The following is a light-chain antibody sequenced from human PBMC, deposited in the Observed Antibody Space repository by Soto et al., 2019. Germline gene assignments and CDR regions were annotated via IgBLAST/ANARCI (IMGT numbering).Light chain of an antibody. CDR1: SSNIGAGYD. J-gene: IGLJ1*01. CDR3: QSYDSSLSVYV. Sequence: QSVLTQPPSVSGAPGQRVTISCTGSSSNIGAGYDVHWYQQLQRTAPKLLIYGNSNRPSGVPDRFSGSKSGTSASLAITGLQAEDEADYYCQSYDSSLSVYVFGTGTKVTVL. V-gene: IGLV1-40*01. CDR2: GNS.